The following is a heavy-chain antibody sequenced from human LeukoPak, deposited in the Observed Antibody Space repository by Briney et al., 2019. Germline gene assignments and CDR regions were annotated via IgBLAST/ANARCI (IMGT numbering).Heavy chain of an antibody. D-gene: IGHD2-2*03. CDR3: ARDRGYCSGTSRYRGRLSYMDV. CDR1: GYTFTGYY. Sequence: ASVKVSCKASGYTFTGYYMHWVRQAPGQGLEWMGWINPNSGGTNYAQKFQGRVTMTRDTSISTAYMELSRLRSDDTAVYYCARDRGYCSGTSRYRGRLSYMDVWGKGTTVTVSS. J-gene: IGHJ6*03. CDR2: INPNSGGT. V-gene: IGHV1-2*02.